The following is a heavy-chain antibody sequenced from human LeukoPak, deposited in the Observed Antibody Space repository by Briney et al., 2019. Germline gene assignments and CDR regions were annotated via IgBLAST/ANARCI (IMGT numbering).Heavy chain of an antibody. CDR2: IIPIFGTA. V-gene: IGHV1-69*13. CDR3: ARSRGSGTGLSYWYFDL. D-gene: IGHD3-10*01. J-gene: IGHJ2*01. CDR1: GGAFSSYD. Sequence: ASVKVSCKTSGGAFSSYDVSWLRQAPGQGLEWMGGIIPIFGTANYAQKLQGRVTITADESTSTASMELSSLRSEDTAVYYCARSRGSGTGLSYWYFDLWGRGTLVTVSS.